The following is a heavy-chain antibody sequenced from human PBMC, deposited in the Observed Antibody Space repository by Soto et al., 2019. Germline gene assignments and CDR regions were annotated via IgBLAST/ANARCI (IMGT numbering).Heavy chain of an antibody. Sequence: EVQLLESGGGLVQPGGSLRLSCAASGFTFSTYGMSWVRQAPGKGLEWVSIISGSGGSTYYADTVKGRFTISRDNSKNTFYLQMSSLRADDTAVYYCAKDPATIAVAGTFDYWGQGTLVIVSS. V-gene: IGHV3-23*01. CDR2: ISGSGGST. D-gene: IGHD6-19*01. CDR3: AKDPATIAVAGTFDY. J-gene: IGHJ4*02. CDR1: GFTFSTYG.